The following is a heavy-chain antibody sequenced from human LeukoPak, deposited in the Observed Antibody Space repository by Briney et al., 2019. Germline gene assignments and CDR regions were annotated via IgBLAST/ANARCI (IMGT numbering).Heavy chain of an antibody. CDR3: ARFGTSSSRFFDQ. V-gene: IGHV4-31*03. J-gene: IGHJ4*02. CDR2: ISYSGST. Sequence: SQTLSLTCTVSGGSVNSGGYYWSWIRQHPGKGLEWIGYISYSGSTYYNPSLKSRLAISLDTSKNQFSLRLSSVSAADAAVYYCARFGTSSSRFFDQWGQGTLVTVSS. CDR1: GGSVNSGGYY. D-gene: IGHD6-6*01.